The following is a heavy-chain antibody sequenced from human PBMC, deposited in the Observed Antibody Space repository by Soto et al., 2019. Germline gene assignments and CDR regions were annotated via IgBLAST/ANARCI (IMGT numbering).Heavy chain of an antibody. CDR2: ITDSGGDA. CDR3: ARGSTDSYPGSRIFDF. Sequence: WWSLRLSCVASVITFGSRAMSWLRQAPGEGLEWVSSITDSGGDAKYADSVRGRFTISRDNSKNTLYLQMSSLRAEDSAVYYCARGSTDSYPGSRIFDFWGRGTLVTVSS. J-gene: IGHJ4*02. D-gene: IGHD3-10*01. CDR1: VITFGSRA. V-gene: IGHV3-23*01.